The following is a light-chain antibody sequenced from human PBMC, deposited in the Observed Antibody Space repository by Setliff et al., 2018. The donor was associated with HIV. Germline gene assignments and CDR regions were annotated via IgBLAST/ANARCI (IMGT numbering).Light chain of an antibody. CDR2: DAS. CDR1: ESVSLAQ. Sequence: EIVLTQTPGTLSLFPGESATLSCRASESVSLAQLAWYQQRPGQAPKLLMYDASKRATGIPDRFSGSGSGTDFILTISRLEPEDFAVYYCQQYGNSKTFGQGTKVDIK. J-gene: IGKJ1*01. V-gene: IGKV3-20*01. CDR3: QQYGNSKT.